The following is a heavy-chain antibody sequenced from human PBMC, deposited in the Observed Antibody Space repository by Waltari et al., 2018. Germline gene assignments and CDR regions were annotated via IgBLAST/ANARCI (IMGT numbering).Heavy chain of an antibody. CDR2: IIPIFGTA. Sequence: VQLVQSGAEVKKPGSSVKVSCKASGGTFSSYAIRWVRQDPGQGLEWMGGIIPIFGTANYAQKFQGRVTITADESTSTAYMELSSLRSEDTAVYYCARTHCSSTSCYQGGGWFDPWGQGTLVTVSS. D-gene: IGHD2-2*01. CDR1: GGTFSSYA. CDR3: ARTHCSSTSCYQGGGWFDP. V-gene: IGHV1-69*01. J-gene: IGHJ5*02.